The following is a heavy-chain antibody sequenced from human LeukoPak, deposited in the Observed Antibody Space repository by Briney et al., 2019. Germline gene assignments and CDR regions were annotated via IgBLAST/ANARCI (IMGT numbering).Heavy chain of an antibody. V-gene: IGHV3-74*01. J-gene: IGHJ4*02. D-gene: IGHD2-2*01. Sequence: GGSLRLSCAASGFTFSTYGLSWVRQAPGKGLVWVARINGDGSSTRYADSVKGRFTISRDNAKNTLYLQMNSLRAEDTAVYSCARELVVREGDYFDNWGQGTLVTVSS. CDR2: INGDGSST. CDR1: GFTFSTYG. CDR3: ARELVVREGDYFDN.